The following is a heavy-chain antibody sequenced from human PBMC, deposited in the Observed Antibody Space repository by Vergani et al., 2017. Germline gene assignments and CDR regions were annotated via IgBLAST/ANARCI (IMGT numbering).Heavy chain of an antibody. CDR3: ARRYSYGTWGRYYYDMDV. CDR1: GFTFSSHA. CDR2: IKNTGDST. J-gene: IGHJ6*03. Sequence: EVQLLQSEGAVVQPGGSLRLSCVASGFTFSSHAMSWVRQGHGQGLEWVSSIKNTGDSTHYADSVKGRFTISRDNAKNSLYLQMNSLRAEDTAVYYCARRYSYGTWGRYYYDMDVWGKGTTVTVSS. D-gene: IGHD5-18*01. V-gene: IGHV3-23*01.